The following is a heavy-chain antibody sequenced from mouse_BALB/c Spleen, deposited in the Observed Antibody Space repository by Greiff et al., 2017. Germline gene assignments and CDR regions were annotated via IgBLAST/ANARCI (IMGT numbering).Heavy chain of an antibody. Sequence: QVQLQQSGAELAKPGASVKMSCKASGYTFTSYWMHWVKQRPGQGLEWIGYINPSTGYTEYNQKFKDKATLTADKSSSTAYMQLSSLTSEDSAVYYCERDYGYYGDYWGQGTTHTVSS. V-gene: IGHV1-7*01. CDR1: GYTFTSYW. CDR2: INPSTGYT. J-gene: IGHJ2*01. D-gene: IGHD1-1*02. CDR3: ERDYGYYGDY.